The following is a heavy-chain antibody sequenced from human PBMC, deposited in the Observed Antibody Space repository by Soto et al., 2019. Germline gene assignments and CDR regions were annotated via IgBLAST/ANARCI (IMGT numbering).Heavy chain of an antibody. Sequence: GASVKVSCKASGYTFTSYGISWVRQAPGQGLEWMGWISAYNGNTNYAQKLQGRVTMTTDTSTSTAYMELRSLRSDDTAVYYCARARGTTVTTSPSYYYYGMDVWGQGTTVTVSS. D-gene: IGHD4-4*01. CDR1: GYTFTSYG. V-gene: IGHV1-18*01. CDR2: ISAYNGNT. J-gene: IGHJ6*02. CDR3: ARARGTTVTTSPSYYYYGMDV.